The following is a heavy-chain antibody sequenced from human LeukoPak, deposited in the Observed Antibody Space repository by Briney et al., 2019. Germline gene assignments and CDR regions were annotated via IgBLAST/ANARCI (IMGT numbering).Heavy chain of an antibody. Sequence: EASVKVTCKASGGTFSSYAISWVRQAPGQGLEWMGGIIPIFGTANYAQKFQGRVTITTDESTSTAYMELSSLRSEDTAVYYCARVHGSGSYYGHWGQGTLVTVSS. J-gene: IGHJ4*02. CDR1: GGTFSSYA. CDR2: IIPIFGTA. V-gene: IGHV1-69*05. D-gene: IGHD3-10*01. CDR3: ARVHGSGSYYGH.